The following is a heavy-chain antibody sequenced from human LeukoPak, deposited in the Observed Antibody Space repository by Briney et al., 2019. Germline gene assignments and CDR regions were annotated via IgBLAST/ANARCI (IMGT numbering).Heavy chain of an antibody. Sequence: ASVGVSCKASGYTFTDYYIHWVRQAPRQGLEWMGRINCITGDTRSAQKFQGRVTMTRDTSISTAYMQLSSLRSDDTAVYYCAREIAATGAAVDYWGQGILVTVSS. CDR1: GYTFTDYY. CDR2: INCITGDT. CDR3: AREIAATGAAVDY. J-gene: IGHJ4*02. V-gene: IGHV1-2*06. D-gene: IGHD6-13*01.